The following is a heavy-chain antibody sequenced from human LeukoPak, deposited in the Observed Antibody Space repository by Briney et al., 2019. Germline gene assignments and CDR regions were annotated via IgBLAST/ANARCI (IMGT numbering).Heavy chain of an antibody. D-gene: IGHD5-18*01. J-gene: IGHJ4*02. V-gene: IGHV4-4*02. CDR3: ARGAGEQLWFYFDY. Sequence: SGTLSLTCAVSGGSISSSNWWSWVRQPPGKGLEWIGEIYHSGSTNYNPSLKGRVTISVDKSKNQFSLKLSSVTAADTAVYYCARGAGEQLWFYFDYWGQGTLVTVSS. CDR1: GGSISSSNW. CDR2: IYHSGST.